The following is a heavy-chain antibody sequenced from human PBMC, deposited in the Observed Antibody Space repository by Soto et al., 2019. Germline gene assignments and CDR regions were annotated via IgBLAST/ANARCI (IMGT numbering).Heavy chain of an antibody. J-gene: IGHJ5*02. CDR2: IDPSDSYT. Sequence: LGESLKISCKGSGYSFTSYWISRVRQMPGKGLEWMGRIDPSDSYTNYSPSFQGHVTISADKSISTAYLQWSSLKASDTAMYYCARERGIAVAQAYNWFDPWGQGTLVTVSS. D-gene: IGHD6-19*01. CDR3: ARERGIAVAQAYNWFDP. CDR1: GYSFTSYW. V-gene: IGHV5-10-1*01.